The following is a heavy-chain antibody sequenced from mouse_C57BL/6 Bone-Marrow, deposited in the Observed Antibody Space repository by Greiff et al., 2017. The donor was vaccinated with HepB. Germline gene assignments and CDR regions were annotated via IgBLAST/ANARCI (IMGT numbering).Heavy chain of an antibody. CDR3: AVYYGYPWFAY. V-gene: IGHV1-69*01. Sequence: QVHVKQPGAELVMPGASVKLSCKASGYTFTSYWMHWVKQRPGQGLEWIGEIDPSDSYTNYNQKFKGKSTLTVDKSSSTAYMQLSSLTSEDSAVYYCAVYYGYPWFAYWGQGTLVTVSA. J-gene: IGHJ3*01. CDR2: IDPSDSYT. D-gene: IGHD2-2*01. CDR1: GYTFTSYW.